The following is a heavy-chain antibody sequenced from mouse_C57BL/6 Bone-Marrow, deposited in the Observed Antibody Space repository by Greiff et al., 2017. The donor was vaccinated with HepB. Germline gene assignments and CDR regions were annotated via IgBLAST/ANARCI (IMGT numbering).Heavy chain of an antibody. V-gene: IGHV1-64*01. CDR3: GRAQTLAFDY. Sequence: QVQLQQPGAELVKPGASVKLSCKASGYTFTSYWMHWVKQRPGQGLEWIGMFHPNSGSTNYNEKFKRKATLTVDKSSSTAYRQLSSLTSEDSAVYSWGRAQTLAFDYWGQGTTVTGSA. J-gene: IGHJ3*01. CDR1: GYTFTSYW. CDR2: FHPNSGST. D-gene: IGHD1-3*01.